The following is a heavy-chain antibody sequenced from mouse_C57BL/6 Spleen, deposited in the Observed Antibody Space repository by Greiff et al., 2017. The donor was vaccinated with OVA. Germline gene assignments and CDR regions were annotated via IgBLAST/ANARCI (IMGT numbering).Heavy chain of an antibody. CDR3: ARPTTTVVATGYSDV. CDR1: GYTFTSYW. D-gene: IGHD1-1*01. J-gene: IGHJ1*03. CDR2: IDPSDSYT. Sequence: VQLQQPGAELVRPGTSVKLSCKASGYTFTSYWMHWVKQRPGQGLEWIGVIDPSDSYTNYNQKFKGKATLTVDTSSSTAYMQLSSLTSEDSAVYYCARPTTTVVATGYSDVWGTGTTVTVSS. V-gene: IGHV1-59*01.